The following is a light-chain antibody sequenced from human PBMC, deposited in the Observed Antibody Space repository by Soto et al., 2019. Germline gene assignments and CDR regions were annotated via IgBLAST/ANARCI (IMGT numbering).Light chain of an antibody. CDR1: SSDVGGYNY. V-gene: IGLV2-14*01. J-gene: IGLJ2*01. Sequence: ALTQPASVSGSPGQSITISCTGTSSDVGGYNYVSWYQQHPGKAPKLMIYDVSNRPSGVSNRFSGSKSGNTASLTISGLQAEDEADYYCSSYTSSRDVVFGGGTKLTVL. CDR2: DVS. CDR3: SSYTSSRDVV.